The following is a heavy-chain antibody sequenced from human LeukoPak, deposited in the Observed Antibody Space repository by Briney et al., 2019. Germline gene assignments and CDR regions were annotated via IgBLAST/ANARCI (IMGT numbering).Heavy chain of an antibody. Sequence: PGGSLRLSCAASGSTFSSYWMSWVRQAPGKGLEWVANIKQDGSEKYYVDSVKGRFTISRDNAKNSLYLQMNSLRAEDTAVYYCARSDGSGSYETGWGQGTLVTVSS. CDR2: IKQDGSEK. CDR3: ARSDGSGSYETG. D-gene: IGHD3-10*01. J-gene: IGHJ4*02. CDR1: GSTFSSYW. V-gene: IGHV3-7*03.